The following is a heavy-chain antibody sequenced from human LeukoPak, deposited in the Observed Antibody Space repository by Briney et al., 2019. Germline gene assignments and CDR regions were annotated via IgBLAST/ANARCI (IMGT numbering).Heavy chain of an antibody. D-gene: IGHD6-6*01. CDR2: ISYDGSDK. J-gene: IGHJ3*02. CDR1: GFTFSSYA. V-gene: IGHV3-30*15. Sequence: GGSLRLSCTASGFTFSSYAMHWVRQAPGKGPEWVAFISYDGSDKYYADSVKGRFSISRDNSKSTLYLQMSSLRPDDTAVYSRARDVHYTSSKPGWPFDIWGQGTVVTVSS. CDR3: ARDVHYTSSKPGWPFDI.